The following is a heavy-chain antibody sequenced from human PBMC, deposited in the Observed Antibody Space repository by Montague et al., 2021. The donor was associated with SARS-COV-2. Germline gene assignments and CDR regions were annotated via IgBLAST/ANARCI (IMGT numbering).Heavy chain of an antibody. D-gene: IGHD6-13*01. V-gene: IGHV2-70*11. CDR3: ARMRIAAAGSPFDI. J-gene: IGHJ3*02. CDR2: XDWDDDK. Sequence: PALVKPTQTLTLTCTFSGFSLSTSGMCVSWIRQPPGKALEWLARXDWDDDKYYSTSLKTRLTISKDTSKYQVVLTMTNMDPVDTATYYCARMRIAAAGSPFDIWGQGTMVTVSS. CDR1: GFSLSTSGMC.